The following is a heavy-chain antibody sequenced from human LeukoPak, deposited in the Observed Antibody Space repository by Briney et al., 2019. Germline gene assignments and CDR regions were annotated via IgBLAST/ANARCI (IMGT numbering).Heavy chain of an antibody. Sequence: PSETLSLTCIVSGGSISNYYWSWIRQPPGKRLEYIGYIYYSGSTNYNPSLKSRVTISVDTPKNQFSLKLSSVTAADTAVYYCARIYYYGSATFDSWGQGTLVTVSS. J-gene: IGHJ4*02. D-gene: IGHD3-10*01. V-gene: IGHV4-59*08. CDR3: ARIYYYGSATFDS. CDR2: IYYSGST. CDR1: GGSISNYY.